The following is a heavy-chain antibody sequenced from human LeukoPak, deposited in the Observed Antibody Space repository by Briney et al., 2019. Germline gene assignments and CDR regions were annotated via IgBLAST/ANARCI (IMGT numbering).Heavy chain of an antibody. D-gene: IGHD5-18*01. J-gene: IGHJ4*02. V-gene: IGHV4-39*02. Sequence: SETLSLTCTVSGASLRGSTYYWGWIRQSPGKILEWIGSIYYNGNTYYNPSLKSRVTVSADKSKKHFSLKLTSVTAADTAVYYCARGRRRGYGTDYWGQGTLVTVSS. CDR2: IYYNGNT. CDR3: ARGRRRGYGTDY. CDR1: GASLRGSTYY.